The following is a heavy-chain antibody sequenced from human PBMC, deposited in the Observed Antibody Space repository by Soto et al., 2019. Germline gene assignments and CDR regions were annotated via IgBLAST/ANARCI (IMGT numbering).Heavy chain of an antibody. CDR3: ARGRVRLVAANPDGNWFDR. CDR2: INTNTGNP. J-gene: IGHJ5*02. CDR1: GYTFTSYA. D-gene: IGHD2-15*01. Sequence: QVQLVQSGSELKKPGASVKVSCKASGYTFTSYAMNWVRQAPGQGLEWMGWINTNTGNPTYAQGFTGRFVFSLDTSVSTAYLEIGSLNAEDTAVYYCARGRVRLVAANPDGNWFDRWGQGSLVTVCS. V-gene: IGHV7-4-1*01.